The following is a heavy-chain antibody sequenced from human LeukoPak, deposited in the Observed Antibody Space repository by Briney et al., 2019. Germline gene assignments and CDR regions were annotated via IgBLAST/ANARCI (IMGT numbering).Heavy chain of an antibody. CDR3: AGGGPTGYNPFDY. CDR1: GFTFSNYV. Sequence: PGRSLRLSCAASGFTFSNYVLHWVRQAPGKGLEWMTAISYDGNSEYYADSVKGQFTISRDNSKNTLFLQMNSLRPEDTGVYYCAGGGPTGYNPFDYWGQGTLVTVSS. V-gene: IGHV3-30-3*01. D-gene: IGHD5-18*01. J-gene: IGHJ4*02. CDR2: ISYDGNSE.